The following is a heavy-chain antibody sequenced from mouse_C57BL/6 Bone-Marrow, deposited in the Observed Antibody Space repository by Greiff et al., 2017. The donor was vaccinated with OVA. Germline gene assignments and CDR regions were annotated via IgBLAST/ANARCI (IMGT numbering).Heavy chain of an antibody. D-gene: IGHD1-1*01. CDR2: IYPRSGNT. CDR1: GYTFTSYG. V-gene: IGHV1-81*01. J-gene: IGHJ1*03. Sequence: LVESGAELARPGASVKLSCKASGYTFTSYGISWVKQRTGQGLEWIGEIYPRSGNTYYNEKFKCKATLTADKSSSTAYMELRSLTSEDSAVYFCAREPHYYGSSYRYWYVDVWGTGTTVTVSS. CDR3: AREPHYYGSSYRYWYVDV.